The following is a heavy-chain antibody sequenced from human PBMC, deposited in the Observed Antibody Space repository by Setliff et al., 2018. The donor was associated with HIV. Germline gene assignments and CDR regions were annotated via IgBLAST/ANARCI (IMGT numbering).Heavy chain of an antibody. D-gene: IGHD3-16*01. J-gene: IGHJ6*04. CDR1: GASIISYY. CDR3: ARDPGSSFYNYKFLDT. V-gene: IGHV4-59*01. CDR2: FYYDGSA. Sequence: NPSETLSLTCTISGASIISYYWNWVRQPPGRGLEWIGYFYYDGSAKYNPSLKSRVAISASTSKYQFSLTLRSVTAADTAVYYCARDPGSSFYNYKFLDTWGKGTTVTVSS.